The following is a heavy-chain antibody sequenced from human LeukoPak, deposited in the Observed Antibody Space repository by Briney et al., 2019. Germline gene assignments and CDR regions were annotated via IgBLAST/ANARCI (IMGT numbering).Heavy chain of an antibody. Sequence: GRSLRLSCAASGFTFSSYGMHWVRQAPGKGLEWVAVISYDGSNKYYADSVKGRFTISRDNSKNTLYLQMNSLRAEDTAVYYCAKGSRGYSYGYGGNFFDYWGQGTLVTVSS. CDR3: AKGSRGYSYGYGGNFFDY. CDR2: ISYDGSNK. CDR1: GFTFSSYG. J-gene: IGHJ4*02. V-gene: IGHV3-30*18. D-gene: IGHD5-18*01.